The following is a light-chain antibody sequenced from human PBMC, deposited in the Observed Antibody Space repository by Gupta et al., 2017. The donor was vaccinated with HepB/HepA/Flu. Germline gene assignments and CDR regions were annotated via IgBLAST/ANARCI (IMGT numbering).Light chain of an antibody. J-gene: IGKJ4*01. V-gene: IGKV3-20*01. CDR2: GAS. CDR1: QSVSSSY. CDR3: QREGSSPHT. Sequence: EIVLTQSPGTLSLSPGERATLSCRASQSVSSSYLAWYQQKPGQAPRLLIYGASSRATGIPDRFSGSGSGTDFTLTISRLEPEDFAVYYCQREGSSPHTFGRGTKVEIK.